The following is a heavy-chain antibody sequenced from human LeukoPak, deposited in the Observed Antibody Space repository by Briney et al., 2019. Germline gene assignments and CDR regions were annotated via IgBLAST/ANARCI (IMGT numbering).Heavy chain of an antibody. Sequence: GGSLRLSCAASGFTFSTHWMRWVRQAPGKGLVWVSRMNGDGSSTKYADSVKGRFTISRDNAKNSLYLQMNSLRAEDTAVYYCASGTIVGATGDDYWGQGTLVTVSS. CDR3: ASGTIVGATGDDY. D-gene: IGHD1-26*01. CDR1: GFTFSTHW. J-gene: IGHJ4*02. V-gene: IGHV3-74*01. CDR2: MNGDGSST.